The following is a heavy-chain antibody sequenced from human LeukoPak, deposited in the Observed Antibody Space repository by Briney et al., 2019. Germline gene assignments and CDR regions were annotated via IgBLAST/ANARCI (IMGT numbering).Heavy chain of an antibody. V-gene: IGHV3-53*01. CDR2: IYSGGRK. Sequence: PGGSLRLSCAGSGFTISSKYMSWVGQAQGKGREWGSVIYSGGRKYYADSVKGRFTTSRDNSKNTLYLQMNSLRAEDTAVYYCARLAPGQQLVSWGQGTLVTVSS. D-gene: IGHD6-13*01. CDR1: GFTISSKY. J-gene: IGHJ4*02. CDR3: ARLAPGQQLVS.